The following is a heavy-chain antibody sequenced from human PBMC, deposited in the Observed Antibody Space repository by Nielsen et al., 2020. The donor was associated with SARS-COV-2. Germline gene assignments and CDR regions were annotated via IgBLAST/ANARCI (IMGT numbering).Heavy chain of an antibody. CDR2: IYHSGRT. J-gene: IGHJ3*02. V-gene: IGHV4-30-2*01. CDR1: GGSISSGGYS. Sequence: SETLSLTCAVSGGSISSGGYSWSWILQPPGKGLEWIGYIYHSGRTYYNPSLKSRVTLSVDRSKNQFSLKLSSVTAADTAVYYCARGGRITFGGADDAFDIWGQGTRVTVTS. D-gene: IGHD3-16*01. CDR3: ARGGRITFGGADDAFDI.